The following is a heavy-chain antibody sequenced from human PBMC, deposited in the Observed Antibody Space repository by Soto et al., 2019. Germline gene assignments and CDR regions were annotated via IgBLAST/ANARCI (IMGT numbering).Heavy chain of an antibody. J-gene: IGHJ4*02. Sequence: SETLSLTCTVSGGSISSYYWSWIRQPPGKGLEWIGYIYYSGSTNYNPSLKSRVTISVDTSKNQFSLKLSSVTAADTAVYYCARENRSGDFDYWGQGTLVTVSS. CDR2: IYYSGST. D-gene: IGHD3-22*01. CDR3: ARENRSGDFDY. V-gene: IGHV4-59*01. CDR1: GGSISSYY.